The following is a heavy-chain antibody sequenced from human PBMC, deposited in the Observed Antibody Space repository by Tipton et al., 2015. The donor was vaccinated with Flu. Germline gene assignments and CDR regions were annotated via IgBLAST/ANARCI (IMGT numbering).Heavy chain of an antibody. CDR2: MYTRGST. V-gene: IGHV4-61*02. CDR3: ARQGLELRGGAFDI. CDR1: GDSISGGSYY. D-gene: IGHD1-7*01. Sequence: TLSLTCTVSGDSISGGSYYWSWIRQPAGKGLEWIGRMYTRGSTNYNPSLMSRASISVDMSKNQFSLQLTSVTAPDTAFYYCARQGLELRGGAFDIWGQGTMVIVSS. J-gene: IGHJ3*02.